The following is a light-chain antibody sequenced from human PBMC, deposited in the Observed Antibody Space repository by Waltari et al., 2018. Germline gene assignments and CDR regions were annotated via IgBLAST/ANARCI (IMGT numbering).Light chain of an antibody. Sequence: DIQMTQSPSSLSASVGDRVTITCRASQGINNHLAWYQQKPGKVPTLLIYSASTLQSGVPSRFSGCGYGTDFTLTISSLHPEDVATYYCQKYNSAPRTFGPGTKVEIK. CDR3: QKYNSAPRT. CDR2: SAS. CDR1: QGINNH. J-gene: IGKJ1*01. V-gene: IGKV1-27*01.